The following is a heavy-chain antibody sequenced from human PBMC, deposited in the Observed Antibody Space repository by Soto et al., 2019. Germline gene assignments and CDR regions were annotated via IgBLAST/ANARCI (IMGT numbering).Heavy chain of an antibody. V-gene: IGHV4-4*02. CDR2: SYHSGST. J-gene: IGHJ4*02. Sequence: SETLSLTCPVSRGSLSTSNRWSGVRQPPGKGQEWIGESYHSGSTNYSPSLKSRVTISVDKSKNQCSLKLSSVTAADTAVYYCARVYYYGSGSYSFDYWGQGTLVTVSS. D-gene: IGHD3-10*01. CDR3: ARVYYYGSGSYSFDY. CDR1: RGSLSTSNR.